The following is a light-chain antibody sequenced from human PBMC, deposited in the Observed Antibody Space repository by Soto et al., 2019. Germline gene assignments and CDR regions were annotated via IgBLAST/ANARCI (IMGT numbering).Light chain of an antibody. CDR3: SSYTSSSTLWV. Sequence: QSALTQPRSVSESPGQSVTISCTGTSSDVGGYDYLSWYQQHPGKAPKLMIYDVTKRPSGVPDRFSGSKSGNTASLTISGLQTEDEADYYCSSYTSSSTLWVFGGGTKLTVL. CDR1: SSDVGGYDY. J-gene: IGLJ3*02. CDR2: DVT. V-gene: IGLV2-11*01.